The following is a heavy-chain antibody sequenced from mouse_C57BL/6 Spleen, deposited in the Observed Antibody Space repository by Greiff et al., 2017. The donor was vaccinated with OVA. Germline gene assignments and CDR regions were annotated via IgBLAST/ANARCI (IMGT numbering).Heavy chain of an antibody. CDR1: GFSFNTYA. Sequence: EVQRVESGGGLVQPKGSLKLSCAASGFSFNTYAMNWVRQAPGKGLEWVARIRSKSNNYATYYADSVKDRFTISRDDSESMLYLQMNNLKTEDTAMYYCVREGIYFYAMDYWGQGTSVTVSS. CDR3: VREGIYFYAMDY. D-gene: IGHD2-1*01. J-gene: IGHJ4*01. V-gene: IGHV10-1*01. CDR2: IRSKSNNYAT.